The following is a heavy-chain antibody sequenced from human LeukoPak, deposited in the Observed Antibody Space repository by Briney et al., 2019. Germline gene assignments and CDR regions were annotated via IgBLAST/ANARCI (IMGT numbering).Heavy chain of an antibody. Sequence: GGSLRFSCAASGFTFSTYEINWVRQAPGKGLEWLSHISTSGSSIHYADSVKGRFTISRDNAKNSLYLQMNSLRVEDTAVYYCARDATTELGTVYMDVWGKGTTVTISS. CDR2: ISTSGSSI. CDR1: GFTFSTYE. CDR3: ARDATTELGTVYMDV. V-gene: IGHV3-48*03. D-gene: IGHD4-17*01. J-gene: IGHJ6*03.